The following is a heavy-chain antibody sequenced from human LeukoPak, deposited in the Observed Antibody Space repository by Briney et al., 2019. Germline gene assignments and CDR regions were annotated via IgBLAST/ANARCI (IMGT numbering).Heavy chain of an antibody. CDR2: IKSKTDGRTT. V-gene: IGHV3-15*01. D-gene: IGHD4-17*01. J-gene: IGHJ4*02. CDR1: GFTFSNAW. Sequence: GGSLRLSCAASGFTFSNAWMSWVRQAPGKGLEWVGRIKSKTDGRTTDYAAPVKGRFTISRDDSKNTLYLQMNSLKTEDTAVYYCTTKRTTRFDYWGQGTLVTVSS. CDR3: TTKRTTRFDY.